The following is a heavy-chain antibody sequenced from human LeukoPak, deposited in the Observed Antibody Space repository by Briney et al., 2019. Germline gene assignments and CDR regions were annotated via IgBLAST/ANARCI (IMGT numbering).Heavy chain of an antibody. CDR3: ARVSRAPQYYYDSSAAIFDY. CDR2: INPNSGGT. D-gene: IGHD3-22*01. CDR1: GYTFTGYY. Sequence: ASVKVSCKASGYTFTGYYMHWVRQAPRQGLEWMGWINPNSGGTNYAQKFQGRVTMTRDTSISTAYMELSRLRSDDTAVYYCARVSRAPQYYYDSSAAIFDYWGQGTLVTVSS. J-gene: IGHJ4*02. V-gene: IGHV1-2*02.